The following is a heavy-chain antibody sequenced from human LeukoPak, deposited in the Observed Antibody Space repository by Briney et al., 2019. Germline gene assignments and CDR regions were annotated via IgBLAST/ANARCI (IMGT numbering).Heavy chain of an antibody. CDR3: ARMVVAATNRERPGWFDP. CDR1: GGSISSDY. Sequence: PSETLSLTCTVSGGSISSDYWSWIRQPPGKGLEWIGYIYYSGSTNYNPSLKSRVTISVDTSKNQFSLKLSSVTAADTAVYYCARMVVAATNRERPGWFDPWGQGTLVTVSP. V-gene: IGHV4-59*01. CDR2: IYYSGST. D-gene: IGHD2-15*01. J-gene: IGHJ5*02.